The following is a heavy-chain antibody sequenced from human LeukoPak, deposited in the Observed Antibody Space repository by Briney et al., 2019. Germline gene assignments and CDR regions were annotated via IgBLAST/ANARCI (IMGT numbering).Heavy chain of an antibody. D-gene: IGHD2-2*01. CDR1: GYTFTSYD. CDR3: ARVLGVVPAAERNDAFDI. Sequence: ASVTVSCKASGYTFTSYDINWVRQATGQGLEWMGWMNPNSGNTGYAQKFQGRVTITRNTSISTAYMELSSLRSEDTAVYYCARVLGVVPAAERNDAFDIWGQGTMVTVSS. V-gene: IGHV1-8*03. J-gene: IGHJ3*02. CDR2: MNPNSGNT.